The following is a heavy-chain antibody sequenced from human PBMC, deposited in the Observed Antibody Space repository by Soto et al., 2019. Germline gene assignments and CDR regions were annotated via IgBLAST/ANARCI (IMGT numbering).Heavy chain of an antibody. J-gene: IGHJ3*01. CDR1: GYSFDSYA. V-gene: IGHV1-18*01. CDR2: IGSGDT. CDR3: ARENDPYGFDL. Sequence: QVQLVQSETTQEKPGASVKVSCEAFGYSFDSYAYSWVRQAPGQGLEWMGRIGSGDTKYAQKLQGRVTMTTDTSTNTAYMELRSLRSDDTVLYYCARENDPYGFDLWGQGTMVTVSS.